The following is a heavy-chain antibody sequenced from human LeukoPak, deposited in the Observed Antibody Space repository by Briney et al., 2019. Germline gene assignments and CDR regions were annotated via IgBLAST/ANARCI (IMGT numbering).Heavy chain of an antibody. CDR2: INHSGST. D-gene: IGHD1-14*01. Sequence: TETLSLTCAVYGGSFSGYYWSWIRQPPGKGLEWIGEINHSGSTNYNPSLKSRVTISVDTSKNQFSLKLTSVTAADTAVYYCARLNKPGWFDPWGQGTLVTVSS. CDR1: GGSFSGYY. V-gene: IGHV4-34*01. J-gene: IGHJ5*02. CDR3: ARLNKPGWFDP.